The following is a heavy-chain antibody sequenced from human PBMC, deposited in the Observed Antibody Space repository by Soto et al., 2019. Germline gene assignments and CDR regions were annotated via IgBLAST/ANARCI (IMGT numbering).Heavy chain of an antibody. CDR1: GYTFTRYD. V-gene: IGHV1-8*01. D-gene: IGHD1-26*01. Sequence: ASVKVSCKASGYTFTRYDMNWVRQAAGQGLEWMGYMSPSSGATGYAQKFQGRVTMTRDTAINTAFMELTSLTSEDTAVYYCTRGEWALRLWGQGTVVTVSS. CDR3: TRGEWALRL. J-gene: IGHJ4*02. CDR2: MSPSSGAT.